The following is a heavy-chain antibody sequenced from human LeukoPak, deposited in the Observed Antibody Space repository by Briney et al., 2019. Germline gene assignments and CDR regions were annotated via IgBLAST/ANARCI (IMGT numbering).Heavy chain of an antibody. CDR2: IYSGGST. CDR1: GFTVSSNY. V-gene: IGHV3-53*01. J-gene: IGHJ4*02. D-gene: IGHD5-12*01. CDR3: ARVQGYANDY. Sequence: GGSLRLSCAASGFTVSSNYMSWVRQAPGKGLEWVSVIYSGGSTYYADSVKGRFTISRDNAKNSLYLQMNSLRAEDTAVYYCARVQGYANDYWGQGTLVTVSS.